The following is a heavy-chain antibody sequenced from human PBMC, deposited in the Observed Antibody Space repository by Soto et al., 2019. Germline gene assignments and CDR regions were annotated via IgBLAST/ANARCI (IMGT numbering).Heavy chain of an antibody. Sequence: SQTLSLICAISGDSVSSKSATWNWIRQAPSRGLEWLGRTYYRSKWSTDYAVSLRGRITVSPDSSKNQFSLRLTSLTPEDTAVYYCARALAGSYDYWGQGTLVTVSS. D-gene: IGHD3-10*01. J-gene: IGHJ4*02. CDR3: ARALAGSYDY. V-gene: IGHV6-1*01. CDR1: GDSVSSKSAT. CDR2: TYYRSKWST.